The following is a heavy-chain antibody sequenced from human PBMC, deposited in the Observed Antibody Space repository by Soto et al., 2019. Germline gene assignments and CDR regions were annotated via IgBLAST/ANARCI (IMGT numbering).Heavy chain of an antibody. V-gene: IGHV4-34*01. CDR1: GGSFSGYY. D-gene: IGHD5-12*01. CDR2: INHSRST. Sequence: VQLQQWGAGLLKPSETLSLTCAVYGGSFSGYYWNWIRQPPGKGLEWIGEINHSRSTNCNHSLKSRVTISVDTSKNQFSLKLNSVTAADTAVYYCARGLYSGYDSPRDFDRWGRGTLVTVSS. CDR3: ARGLYSGYDSPRDFDR. J-gene: IGHJ2*01.